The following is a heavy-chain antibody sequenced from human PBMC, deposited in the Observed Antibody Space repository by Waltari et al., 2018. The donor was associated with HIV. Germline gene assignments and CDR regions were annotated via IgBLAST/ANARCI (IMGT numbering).Heavy chain of an antibody. CDR3: ARQSCSSTSCYHRNAFDI. CDR1: GGSIISYY. CDR2: MYYSGST. J-gene: IGHJ3*02. D-gene: IGHD2-2*01. Sequence: QVQLQESGPGLVKPSETLSLNCPVSGGSIISYYWRWIRQSPGKGLEWIGYMYYSGSTNYNPSLKSRVTISVDTSKNQFSLKLSSVTAADTAMYYCARQSCSSTSCYHRNAFDIWGQGTMVTVSS. V-gene: IGHV4-59*08.